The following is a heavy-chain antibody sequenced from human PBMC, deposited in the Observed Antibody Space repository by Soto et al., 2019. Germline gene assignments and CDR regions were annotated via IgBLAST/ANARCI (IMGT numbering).Heavy chain of an antibody. D-gene: IGHD2-15*01. Sequence: EVQLVESGGGLVQPGRSLRLSCAASGFTFDDYAMHLVRRVPGKGLELVSSISWNTNIIGYADSVKGRFTISRHNAKNSLYLQMISLRPEDTALYYCATGGLEGFCSGGRCDSDSWGQGTLVTVSS. V-gene: IGHV3-9*01. CDR3: ATGGLEGFCSGGRCDSDS. CDR1: GFTFDDYA. CDR2: ISWNTNII. J-gene: IGHJ4*02.